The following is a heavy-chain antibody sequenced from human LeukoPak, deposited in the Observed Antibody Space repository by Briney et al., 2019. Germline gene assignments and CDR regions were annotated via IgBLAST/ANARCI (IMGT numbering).Heavy chain of an antibody. Sequence: GGSLRLSCSASGFTFNIYVMHWVRQAPGEGPEWVSSISGSGAEIRYADSVKGRFTISRDNSQNTLYLRMNSLRVEDTAIYYCSKDLTTRSIGYFDYWGQGTLVTVSS. CDR2: ISGSGAEI. V-gene: IGHV3-23*01. J-gene: IGHJ4*02. D-gene: IGHD1-1*01. CDR1: GFTFNIYV. CDR3: SKDLTTRSIGYFDY.